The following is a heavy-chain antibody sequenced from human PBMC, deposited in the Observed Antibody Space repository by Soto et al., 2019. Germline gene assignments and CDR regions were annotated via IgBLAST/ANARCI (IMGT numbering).Heavy chain of an antibody. Sequence: ASVKVSCKASGGTFSSYAISWVRQAPGQGLEWMGGIIPIFGTANYAQKFQGRVTITADESTSTAYMELSSLRSEDTAVYYCARDVGAMSFETLRNYFDYWGQGTLVTVSS. D-gene: IGHD1-26*01. J-gene: IGHJ4*02. CDR3: ARDVGAMSFETLRNYFDY. CDR2: IIPIFGTA. CDR1: GGTFSSYA. V-gene: IGHV1-69*01.